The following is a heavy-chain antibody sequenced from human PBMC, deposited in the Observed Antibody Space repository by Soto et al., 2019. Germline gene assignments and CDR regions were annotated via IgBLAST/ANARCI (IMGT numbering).Heavy chain of an antibody. Sequence: PGGSLRLSCAASGFTFSSYWMHWVRQAPGKGLVWVSRINSDGSSTSYADSVKGRFTISRDNAKNTLYLQMNSLRAEDTAVYYCAIRASYYDSSGYFDYWGQGSLVIVSS. CDR2: INSDGSST. D-gene: IGHD3-22*01. V-gene: IGHV3-74*01. CDR1: GFTFSSYW. CDR3: AIRASYYDSSGYFDY. J-gene: IGHJ4*02.